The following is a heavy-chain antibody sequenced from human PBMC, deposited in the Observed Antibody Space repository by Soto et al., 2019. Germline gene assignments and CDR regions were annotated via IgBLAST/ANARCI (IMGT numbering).Heavy chain of an antibody. V-gene: IGHV3-53*04. D-gene: IGHD6-13*01. CDR1: GFTVSSNY. CDR2: IYSGGST. J-gene: IGHJ6*01. Sequence: SLRLSCAASGFTVSSNYMSWVRQAPGKGLEWVSVIYSGGSTYYADSVKGRFTISRHNSKNTLYLQMNSLRAEDTAVYYCVADQPQLDYYYGMDVWGQGTTVTV. CDR3: VADQPQLDYYYGMDV.